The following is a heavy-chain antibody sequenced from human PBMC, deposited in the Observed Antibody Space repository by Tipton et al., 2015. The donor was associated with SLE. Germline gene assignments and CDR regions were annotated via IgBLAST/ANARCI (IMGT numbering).Heavy chain of an antibody. CDR1: GYSFTSNW. J-gene: IGHJ4*02. CDR2: FYPGDSDT. D-gene: IGHD7-27*01. Sequence: QSGAEVKKPGESLKISCKGPGYSFTSNWFAGVRQMPGKGLGWMGIFYPGDSDTRYSPPFQGQVTISADKSISTAYLQWSSLKASDTAMYYCARHGLTGDPLDFDYWGQGTLVTVSS. CDR3: ARHGLTGDPLDFDY. V-gene: IGHV5-51*01.